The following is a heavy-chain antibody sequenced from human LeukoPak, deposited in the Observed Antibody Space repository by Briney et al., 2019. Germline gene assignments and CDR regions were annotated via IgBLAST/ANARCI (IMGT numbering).Heavy chain of an antibody. Sequence: GESLRLSCAAPGVTFRSHGMHCVRQAPGKALVSLSRTNGDGSNTTYAGCGKGRVTISRDNANNTLYLEMNSLRAEDTAVYHCARSKSWYSTDAVDIWGQGTMVTVSS. CDR1: GVTFRSHG. D-gene: IGHD2-15*01. V-gene: IGHV3-74*03. CDR2: TNGDGSNT. J-gene: IGHJ3*02. CDR3: ARSKSWYSTDAVDI.